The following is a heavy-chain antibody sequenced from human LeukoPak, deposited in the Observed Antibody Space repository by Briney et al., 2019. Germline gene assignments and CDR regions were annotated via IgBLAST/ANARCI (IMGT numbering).Heavy chain of an antibody. CDR2: INHSGST. D-gene: IGHD3-22*01. CDR3: ARDRYYYDSSGYYYFDY. J-gene: IGHJ4*02. V-gene: IGHV4-34*01. CDR1: GGSFSGYY. Sequence: SETLSLTCAVYGGSFSGYYWSWIRQPPGKGLEWIGAINHSGSTNYNPSLKSRVTISVDTSKNQFSLKLSSVTAADTAVYYCARDRYYYDSSGYYYFDYWGQGTLVTVSS.